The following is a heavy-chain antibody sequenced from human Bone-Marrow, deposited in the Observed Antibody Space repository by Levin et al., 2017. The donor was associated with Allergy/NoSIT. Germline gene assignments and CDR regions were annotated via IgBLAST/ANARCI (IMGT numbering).Heavy chain of an antibody. CDR2: ITTGVDYE. Sequence: PGGSLRLSCTASGFTFTNHIMNWVRQAPGKGLEWVSSITTGVDYEYYADSVEGRFTISRDNAKNSLYLQMDSLRVEDTAVYYCAREQRLLKYPANDGFDIWGQGTTVTVSS. V-gene: IGHV3-21*01. CDR3: AREQRLLKYPANDGFDI. CDR1: GFTFTNHI. J-gene: IGHJ3*02. D-gene: IGHD6-25*01.